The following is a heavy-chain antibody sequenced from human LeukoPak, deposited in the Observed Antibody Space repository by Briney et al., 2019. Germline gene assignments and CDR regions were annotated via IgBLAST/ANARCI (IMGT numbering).Heavy chain of an antibody. CDR2: VDPEDGET. J-gene: IGHJ4*02. Sequence: ASVKVSCKVSGYTFTDYYMHWVQQAPGKRLEWMGLVDPEDGETIYVEKFLGRVTITAETSTDTAYMELSSLRSEDTAVYYCATGGYQLLRFDYWGQGTLVTVSS. D-gene: IGHD2-2*01. CDR1: GYTFTDYY. CDR3: ATGGYQLLRFDY. V-gene: IGHV1-69-2*01.